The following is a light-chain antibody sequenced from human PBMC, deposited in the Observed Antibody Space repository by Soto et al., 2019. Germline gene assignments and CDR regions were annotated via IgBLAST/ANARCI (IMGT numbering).Light chain of an antibody. Sequence: DLQMTQSPSSLSASVGDRVTITCQASQDISNHLNWYQQKPGKAPKLLIYDASNLETGVPSRFSRSGSGTDFTFTISSLQAEDIATYYCQQYDNLPFTFGPGTKVDIK. V-gene: IGKV1-33*01. CDR2: DAS. CDR1: QDISNH. J-gene: IGKJ3*01. CDR3: QQYDNLPFT.